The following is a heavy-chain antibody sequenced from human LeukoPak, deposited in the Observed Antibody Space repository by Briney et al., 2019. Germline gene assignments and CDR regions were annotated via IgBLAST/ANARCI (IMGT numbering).Heavy chain of an antibody. CDR2: ISSSSSYI. Sequence: GGSLRLSCAASGFTFSDYSMNWVRQAPGKGLEWVSSISSSSSYIYYADSVKGRCTISRDNSKNTLYLQMNSLRVEDTAVYYCARGLFLSGYLDAFDIWGQGTVVTVSS. V-gene: IGHV3-21*04. J-gene: IGHJ3*02. D-gene: IGHD3-22*01. CDR1: GFTFSDYS. CDR3: ARGLFLSGYLDAFDI.